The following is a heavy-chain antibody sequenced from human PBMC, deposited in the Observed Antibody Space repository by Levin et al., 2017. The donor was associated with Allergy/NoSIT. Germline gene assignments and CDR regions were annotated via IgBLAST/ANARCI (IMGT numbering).Heavy chain of an antibody. V-gene: IGHV6-1*01. Sequence: SETLSLTCVISGDSVSSSSTAWNWIRQSPSRGLEWLGRTYYRSKWYDDYAPSVKSRISINSDTSKNQFSLQVNSVTPADTAVYYCARDRGGADYGMDVWGQGTTVTVSS. J-gene: IGHJ6*02. CDR2: TYYRSKWYD. D-gene: IGHD3-10*01. CDR1: GDSVSSSSTA. CDR3: ARDRGGADYGMDV.